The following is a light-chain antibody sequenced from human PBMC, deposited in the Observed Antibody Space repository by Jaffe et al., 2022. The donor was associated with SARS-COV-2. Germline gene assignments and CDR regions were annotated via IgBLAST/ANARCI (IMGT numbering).Light chain of an antibody. J-gene: IGKJ1*01. Sequence: EIVLTQSPGTLSLSRGERATLSCRASQSLSSSYLAWYQQKPGQAPRLLIYGASSRATGIPDRFSGGGSGTDFTLTISRLEPEDFAVYYCQHYGTSQWTFGQGTKVEIK. CDR2: GAS. CDR1: QSLSSSY. V-gene: IGKV3-20*01. CDR3: QHYGTSQWT.